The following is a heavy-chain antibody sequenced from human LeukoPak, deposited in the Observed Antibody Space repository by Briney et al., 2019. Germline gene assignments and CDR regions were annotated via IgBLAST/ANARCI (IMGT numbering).Heavy chain of an antibody. CDR2: IYENGGTT. V-gene: IGHV3-23*01. CDR3: AKILERELQYYYYGMDV. Sequence: GGSLRLSCVGSGSTFRSHAMSWVRQAPEKGLEFVSGIYENGGTTYYADSVKGRFSISRDNSKNTLYLQMDSLRGEDTAVYYRAKILERELQYYYYGMDVWGQGTSVTVSS. D-gene: IGHD5-24*01. CDR1: GSTFRSHA. J-gene: IGHJ6*02.